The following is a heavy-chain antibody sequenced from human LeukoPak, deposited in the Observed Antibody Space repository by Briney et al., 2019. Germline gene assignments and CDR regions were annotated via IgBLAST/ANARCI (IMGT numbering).Heavy chain of an antibody. J-gene: IGHJ3*02. CDR3: ARIRDGYNDPSDI. CDR1: GYTFTGYG. CDR2: ISAFNGDT. V-gene: IGHV1-18*01. Sequence: GASVKVSCKASGYTFTGYGISWVRQAPGQGLEWMGWISAFNGDTNYAQKFQGRVTMTTETSTSIAFMEVRSLTSHDTAVYHCARIRDGYNDPSDIWGQGTLVTVPS. D-gene: IGHD5-24*01.